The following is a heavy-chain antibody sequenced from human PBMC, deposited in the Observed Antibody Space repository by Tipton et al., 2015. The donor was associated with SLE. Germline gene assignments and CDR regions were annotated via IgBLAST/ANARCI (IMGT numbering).Heavy chain of an antibody. CDR3: ARDPDSNRAFDI. Sequence: TLSLTCTVSGGSISSGSYYWSWIRQPAGKGLEWIGRIYTSGSTNYNPSLKSRVTISVDTSKNQFSLKLSSVTAADTAVYYCARDPDSNRAFDIWGQGTMVTVSS. D-gene: IGHD4-11*01. V-gene: IGHV4-61*02. J-gene: IGHJ3*02. CDR2: IYTSGST. CDR1: GGSISSGSYY.